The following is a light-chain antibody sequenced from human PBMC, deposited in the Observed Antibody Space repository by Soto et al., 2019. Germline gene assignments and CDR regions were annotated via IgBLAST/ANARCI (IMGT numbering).Light chain of an antibody. CDR2: ATS. V-gene: IGKV3-20*01. J-gene: IGKJ2*01. CDR3: HQYGRSPRT. CDR1: QSVFNSY. Sequence: EMVLTQSPGTLSLSPGERATLSCRASQSVFNSYLAWYQQKPGQAPRLLIYATSSRATDIPDRFRGSGSGTDFTLTISRLEPEDFAVYYCHQYGRSPRTFGQGTRLDIK.